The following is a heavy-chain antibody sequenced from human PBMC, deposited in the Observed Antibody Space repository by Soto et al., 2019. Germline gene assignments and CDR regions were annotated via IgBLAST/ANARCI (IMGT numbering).Heavy chain of an antibody. D-gene: IGHD3-22*01. CDR1: GFTFGSYA. Sequence: LRLSCAASGFTFGSYAMGWVRQAPGKGLEWVSSVGPSGASTKYADSVKGRFTVSRDIFKSTLYLHMSSLRAEDTALYFCAKLYYYDSTGYFRHFDNWGQGTLVTVSS. V-gene: IGHV3-23*01. J-gene: IGHJ4*02. CDR2: VGPSGAST. CDR3: AKLYYYDSTGYFRHFDN.